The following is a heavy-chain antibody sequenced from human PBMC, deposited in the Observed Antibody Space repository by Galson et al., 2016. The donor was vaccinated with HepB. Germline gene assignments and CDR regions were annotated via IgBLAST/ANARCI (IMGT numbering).Heavy chain of an antibody. D-gene: IGHD3-16*01. V-gene: IGHV4-59*01. Sequence: SETLSLTCTVSGGSISSYYWSWIRQPPGKGLEWIGYIYYSGTINYNPSLKSRVTMSVDTSKNQFSLKLNSVTAADTAVYYCARALLVFGPFDYWGQGALVTVSS. J-gene: IGHJ4*02. CDR1: GGSISSYY. CDR2: IYYSGTI. CDR3: ARALLVFGPFDY.